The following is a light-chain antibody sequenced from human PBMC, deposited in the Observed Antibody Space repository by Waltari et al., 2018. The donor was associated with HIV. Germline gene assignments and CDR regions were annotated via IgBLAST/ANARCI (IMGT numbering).Light chain of an antibody. CDR2: DVT. Sequence: QSALTQPRSVSGSPGQSVTISCTGTSRDVGGHDYVSWYQQRPGKAPQLMIYDVTERPSVVPDRFSGSKSANTASLTISGLQAEDEADYYCCSFAGSNTLVFGGGTELTVL. V-gene: IGLV2-11*01. J-gene: IGLJ2*01. CDR1: SRDVGGHDY. CDR3: CSFAGSNTLV.